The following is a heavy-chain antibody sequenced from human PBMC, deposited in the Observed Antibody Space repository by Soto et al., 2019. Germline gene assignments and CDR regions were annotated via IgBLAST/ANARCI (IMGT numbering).Heavy chain of an antibody. J-gene: IGHJ3*02. D-gene: IGHD3-22*01. CDR3: ARRTYYYDSSGYYAAFDI. CDR2: IYYSGST. Sequence: QLQLQESGPGLVKPSETLSLTCTVSGGSISSSSYYWGWIRQPPGKGLEWIGSIYYSGSTYYNPSLKSRVTISVDTSKNQFSLKLSSVTAADTAVYYCARRTYYYDSSGYYAAFDIWGQGTMVTVSS. CDR1: GGSISSSSYY. V-gene: IGHV4-39*01.